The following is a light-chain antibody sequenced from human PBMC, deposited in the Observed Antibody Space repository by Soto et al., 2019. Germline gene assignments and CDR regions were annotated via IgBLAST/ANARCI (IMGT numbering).Light chain of an antibody. V-gene: IGKV3-15*01. CDR2: GAS. CDR3: QQYNEWPET. Sequence: EIVMTHSRATLSVSPGERATLSCRAIHSVRSSLAWYQQKPGQAPRLLIHGASTRATGIPGRFSGSGSGTEFTLIISSLQSEDFAVYYCQQYNEWPETFGHGTKVE. CDR1: HSVRSS. J-gene: IGKJ1*01.